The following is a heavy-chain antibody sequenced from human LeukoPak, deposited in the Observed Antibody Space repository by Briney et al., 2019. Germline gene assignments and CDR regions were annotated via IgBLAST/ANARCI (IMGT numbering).Heavy chain of an antibody. V-gene: IGHV1-69*05. D-gene: IGHD6-19*01. CDR2: IIPIFGTA. CDR1: GGTFSSYA. J-gene: IGHJ4*02. Sequence: SVKVSCKASGGTFSSYAISWVRQAPGQGLGWMGRIIPIFGTANYAQKFQGRVTITTDESTSTAYMELSSLRSEDTAVYYCAVESGSSGFLPFDYWGQGTLVTVSS. CDR3: AVESGSSGFLPFDY.